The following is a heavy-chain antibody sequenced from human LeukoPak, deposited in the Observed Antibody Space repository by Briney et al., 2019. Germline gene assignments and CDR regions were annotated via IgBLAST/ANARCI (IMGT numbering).Heavy chain of an antibody. V-gene: IGHV3-66*01. D-gene: IGHD1-26*01. CDR2: ISNDGRT. CDR1: GFTVNTND. Sequence: GGALRLSCAASGFTVNTNDMSWVRQAPGKGLEWVSVISNDGRTYYPDSVKGRFTISRDNSKNTLDLQMNSLRVEDTAVYYCAKEEAKWEWFDPWGQGTLVTVSS. J-gene: IGHJ5*02. CDR3: AKEEAKWEWFDP.